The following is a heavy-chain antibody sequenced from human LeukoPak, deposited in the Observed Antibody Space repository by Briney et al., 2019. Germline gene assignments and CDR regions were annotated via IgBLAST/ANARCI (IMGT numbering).Heavy chain of an antibody. CDR3: ARRQRTVRLDYYYYMDV. Sequence: SETLSLTCAVYGGSFRGYYWSWIRQPPGKGLECIGEINHSGSTNYNPSLKSRVTISVDTSKNQFSLKLSSVTAPDTAVYYCARRQRTVRLDYYYYMDVWGKGTTVTVSS. CDR2: INHSGST. CDR1: GGSFRGYY. D-gene: IGHD4-11*01. V-gene: IGHV4-34*01. J-gene: IGHJ6*03.